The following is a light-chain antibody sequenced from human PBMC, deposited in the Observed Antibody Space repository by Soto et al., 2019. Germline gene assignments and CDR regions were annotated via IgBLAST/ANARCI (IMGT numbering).Light chain of an antibody. CDR3: ATWDYSLTGEV. Sequence: QSVLTQPPSVSAAPGQKVTISCSGSSSNIGNNYVSWYQQLPGTAPKLLIYDNNKRPSGIPDRFPGSKSGTSGTLDITGLQTGDEADYYCATWDYSLTGEVFGGGTKLTVL. CDR1: SSNIGNNY. CDR2: DNN. J-gene: IGLJ2*01. V-gene: IGLV1-51*01.